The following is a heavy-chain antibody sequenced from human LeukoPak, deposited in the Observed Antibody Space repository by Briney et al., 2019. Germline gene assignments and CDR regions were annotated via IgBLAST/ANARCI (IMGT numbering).Heavy chain of an antibody. D-gene: IGHD3-9*01. CDR1: GGSMSSYY. CDR2: IFYSGST. V-gene: IGHV4-59*08. J-gene: IGHJ2*01. CDR3: ARQYSDILTGYHRGELYWYFEL. Sequence: TPSETLCLTCTASGGSMSSYYWSWIRQPPGMGLEYIGNIFYSGSTNYNPSLKSRVTISVDTSKNQFSLKLSSVTAADTAVYYCARQYSDILTGYHRGELYWYFELWGRGTLGTVSS.